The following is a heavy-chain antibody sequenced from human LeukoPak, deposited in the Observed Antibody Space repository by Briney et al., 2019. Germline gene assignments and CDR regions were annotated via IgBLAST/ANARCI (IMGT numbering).Heavy chain of an antibody. J-gene: IGHJ5*02. CDR2: ISSSSSYI. CDR3: ARSDSGIYGGNSGFIWFDP. V-gene: IGHV3-21*01. D-gene: IGHD4-23*01. CDR1: GFTFSSYS. Sequence: GGSLGLSCAASGFTFSSYSMNWVRQAPGKGLEWVSSISSSSSYIYYADSVKGRFTISRDNAKNSLYLQMNSLRAEDTAVYYCARSDSGIYGGNSGFIWFDPWGQGTLVTVSS.